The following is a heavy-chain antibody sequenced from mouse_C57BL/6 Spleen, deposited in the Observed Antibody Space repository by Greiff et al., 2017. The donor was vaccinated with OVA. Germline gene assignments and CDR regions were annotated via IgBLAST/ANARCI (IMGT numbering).Heavy chain of an antibody. Sequence: EVQLQQSGPELVKPGASVKISCKASGYTFTDYYMNWVKQSPGKSLEWIGDINPNNGGTSYNQKFKGKATLTVDKSSSTAYMELRSLTSEDSAVYYCASYYGSSLYAMDYWGQGTSGTVSS. D-gene: IGHD1-1*01. CDR3: ASYYGSSLYAMDY. CDR1: GYTFTDYY. J-gene: IGHJ4*01. V-gene: IGHV1-26*01. CDR2: INPNNGGT.